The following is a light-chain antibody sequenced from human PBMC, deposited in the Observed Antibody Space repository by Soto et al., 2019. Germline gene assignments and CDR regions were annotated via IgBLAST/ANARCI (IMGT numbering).Light chain of an antibody. CDR1: TGTVTSGHF. V-gene: IGLV7-46*01. CDR3: LLFFGDIRGV. J-gene: IGLJ3*02. Sequence: QAVVTQEASLTVSPGGTVTLTCGSSTGTVTSGHFPYWFQQKPGQAPRTLIYDTSDKHSWTPARFSGSLLGGKAALTLSGAQPEDEDEYYCLLFFGDIRGVFGGGTKLTVL. CDR2: DTS.